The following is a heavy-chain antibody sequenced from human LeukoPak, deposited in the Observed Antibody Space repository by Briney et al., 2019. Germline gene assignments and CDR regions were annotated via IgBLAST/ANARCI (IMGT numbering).Heavy chain of an antibody. J-gene: IGHJ4*02. CDR3: ARHGYGSGSYTDY. D-gene: IGHD3-10*01. CDR2: IYYSGST. CDR1: GDSISSTTCY. V-gene: IGHV4-39*01. Sequence: SETLSLTCSVSGDSISSTTCYWGWIRQPPGKGLEWIGAIYYSGSTYYNPSLKSRLTISVDTSKNQFSLKVNSVTATDTAVYYCARHGYGSGSYTDYWGQGTLVTVSS.